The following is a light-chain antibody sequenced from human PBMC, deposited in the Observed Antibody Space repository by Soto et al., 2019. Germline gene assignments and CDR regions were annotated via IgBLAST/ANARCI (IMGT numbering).Light chain of an antibody. CDR2: SNN. V-gene: IGLV1-44*01. CDR1: SSNIGTNT. CDR3: EAWDNSIYPYV. J-gene: IGLJ1*01. Sequence: SVLTQPPSASGTPGQRVTISCSGSSSNIGTNTVNWYQQLPGTAPKLLIYSNNQRPSGVPDRFSGSKSGTSGTSASLAISGVQSEDEADYYCEAWDNSIYPYVFGTGTKVTVL.